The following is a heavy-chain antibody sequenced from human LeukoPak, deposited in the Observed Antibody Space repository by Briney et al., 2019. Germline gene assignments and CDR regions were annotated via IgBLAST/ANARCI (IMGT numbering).Heavy chain of an antibody. CDR3: ARGLRAGWFDP. V-gene: IGHV4-39*07. Sequence: SETLSLTCTVSGGSISSSSYYWGWIRQPPGKGLEWIGSIYYSGSTYYNPSLKSRVTISVDTSKNQFSLKLSSVTAADTAVYYCARGLRAGWFDPWGQGTLVTVSS. CDR1: GGSISSSSYY. CDR2: IYYSGST. D-gene: IGHD2-15*01. J-gene: IGHJ5*02.